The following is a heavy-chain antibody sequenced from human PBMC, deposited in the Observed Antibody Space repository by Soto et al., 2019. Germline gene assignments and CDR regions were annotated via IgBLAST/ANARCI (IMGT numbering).Heavy chain of an antibody. CDR2: IYYSGSN. Sequence: SETLSLTCTASGGSISSYYWSWIRQPPGKGLEWVGYIYYSGSNNYNPSLKSRVPISVDTSKNQFSLKLSSVTAADTAVYYCARVAGSYSRSLGWFDPWGQGTLVTVSS. CDR3: ARVAGSYSRSLGWFDP. D-gene: IGHD6-13*01. J-gene: IGHJ5*02. CDR1: GGSISSYY. V-gene: IGHV4-59*01.